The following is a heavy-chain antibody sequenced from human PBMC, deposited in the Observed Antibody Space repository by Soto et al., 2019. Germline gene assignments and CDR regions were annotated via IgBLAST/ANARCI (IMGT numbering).Heavy chain of an antibody. CDR3: ATARIVVVPAAIPYYGMDV. J-gene: IGHJ6*02. Sequence: ASVKVSCEVSGYTLTELSMHWVRQAPGKGLEWMGGFDPEDGETIYAQKFQGRVTMTEDTSTDTAYMELSSLRSEDTAVYYCATARIVVVPAAIPYYGMDVWGQGTTVTVSS. D-gene: IGHD2-2*01. CDR1: GYTLTELS. V-gene: IGHV1-24*01. CDR2: FDPEDGET.